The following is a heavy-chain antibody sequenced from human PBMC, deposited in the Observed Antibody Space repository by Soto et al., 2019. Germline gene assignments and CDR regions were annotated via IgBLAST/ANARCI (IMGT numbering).Heavy chain of an antibody. CDR1: GFSLIDSGVA. V-gene: IGHV2-5*02. CDR2: VYWDDDK. CDR3: VHTYADHAGYYFDF. J-gene: IGHJ4*02. Sequence: QITLKESGPTLVKPTQTLTLTCSTSGFSLIDSGVAVGWIRQPPGKALDWLALVYWDDDKRYSPSLRTRLTITRDTSKNQVVLTMTNIGPVDTATYYCVHTYADHAGYYFDFWGQGTLVTVSS.